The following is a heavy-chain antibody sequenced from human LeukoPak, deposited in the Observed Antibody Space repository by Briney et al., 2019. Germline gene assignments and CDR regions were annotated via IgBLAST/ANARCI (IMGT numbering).Heavy chain of an antibody. J-gene: IGHJ3*02. D-gene: IGHD1-26*01. Sequence: PGGTLRLSCAASGFTFSSYGMSWVRQAPGKGLEWVSAISGSGGSTYYADSVKGRFTISRDNAKNSLYLQMNSLRAEDTAVYYCTPSGVVGPQAVGAFDIWGQGTMVTVSS. CDR2: ISGSGGST. CDR3: TPSGVVGPQAVGAFDI. V-gene: IGHV3-23*01. CDR1: GFTFSSYG.